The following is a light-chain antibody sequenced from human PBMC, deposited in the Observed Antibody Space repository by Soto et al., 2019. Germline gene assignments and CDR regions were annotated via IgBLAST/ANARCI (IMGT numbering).Light chain of an antibody. V-gene: IGKV1-5*03. J-gene: IGKJ2*01. CDR1: QSISTW. CDR3: QQYNSFSRT. CDR2: KAS. Sequence: DIQMTQSPFTLSASVGDRVTITFRASQSISTWLAWYQQKPGKAPKLLIYKASSLDSGVPSRFSGSGSGTEFTLTISSLQPDDFATYYCQQYNSFSRTFGQGTKVDI.